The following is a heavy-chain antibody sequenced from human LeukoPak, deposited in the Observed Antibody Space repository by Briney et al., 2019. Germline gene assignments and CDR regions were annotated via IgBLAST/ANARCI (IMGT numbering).Heavy chain of an antibody. D-gene: IGHD3-22*01. CDR2: IYHSGST. V-gene: IGHV4-30-2*01. CDR1: GGSISSGGYS. J-gene: IGHJ3*02. CDR3: ARVSYYDSSGYRHDAFDI. Sequence: PSETLSLTCAVSGGSISSGGYSWSWIRQPPGKGLEWIGYIYHSGSTYYNPSLKSRVTISVDRSKNQFSLKLSSVTAADTAVYYCARVSYYDSSGYRHDAFDIWGQGTMVTVSS.